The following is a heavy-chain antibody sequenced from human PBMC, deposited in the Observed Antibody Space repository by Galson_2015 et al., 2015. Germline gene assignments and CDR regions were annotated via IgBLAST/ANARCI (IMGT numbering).Heavy chain of an antibody. CDR1: GFTFSNYG. V-gene: IGHV3-33*01. CDR2: VWSDGRNK. J-gene: IGHJ3*02. D-gene: IGHD2-2*02. CDR3: VYETSGAFDI. Sequence: SLRLSCAASGFTFSNYGMHWVRQAPGKGLEWVAIVWSDGRNKYYADSVKGRFTISRDNSKNTLYLQMDSLRAQDTAVYYCVYETSGAFDIWGQGTMVTVSS.